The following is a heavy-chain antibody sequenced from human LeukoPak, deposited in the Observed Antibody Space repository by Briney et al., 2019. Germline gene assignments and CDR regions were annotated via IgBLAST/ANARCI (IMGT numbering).Heavy chain of an antibody. D-gene: IGHD3-22*01. CDR2: ISRSSNYK. Sequence: GGSLRLSCAASGFTFSSYAMSWVRQAPGKGLEWVSSISRSSNYKYYADSVKGRFTISRDNAKNSLYLQMNSLRAEDTALYYCASSRYDSSGYYGIIGYWGQGTLVTVSS. CDR3: ASSRYDSSGYYGIIGY. CDR1: GFTFSSYA. J-gene: IGHJ4*02. V-gene: IGHV3-21*01.